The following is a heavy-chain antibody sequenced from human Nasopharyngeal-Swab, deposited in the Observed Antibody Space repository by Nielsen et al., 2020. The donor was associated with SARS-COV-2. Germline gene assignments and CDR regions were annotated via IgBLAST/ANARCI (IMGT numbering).Heavy chain of an antibody. CDR2: INWNGGST. V-gene: IGHV3-20*04. D-gene: IGHD3-22*01. CDR3: ARGVDYYDSSGYYRGGFDY. Sequence: GSLKISCAASGFTFDDYGMSWVRQAPGKGLEWVSGINWNGGSTGYADSVKGRFTISRDNAKNSLYLQMNSLRAEDTALYYCARGVDYYDSSGYYRGGFDYWGQGTLVTVSS. CDR1: GFTFDDYG. J-gene: IGHJ4*02.